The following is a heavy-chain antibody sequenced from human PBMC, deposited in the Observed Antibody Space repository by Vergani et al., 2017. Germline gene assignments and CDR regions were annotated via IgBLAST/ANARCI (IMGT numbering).Heavy chain of an antibody. V-gene: IGHV3-21*01. Sequence: EVQLVESGGGLVKPGGSLRLSCVASGFTFGSYSMIWVRQAPGKGLEWVSFISSSSSYRYYADSVKGRFTISRDNGEYSLLLQMNSLRPEDTAVYYCASGVPGYQLATQYFQHWGQGTLVTVSS. CDR1: GFTFGSYS. D-gene: IGHD2-2*01. CDR3: ASGVPGYQLATQYFQH. J-gene: IGHJ1*01. CDR2: ISSSSSYR.